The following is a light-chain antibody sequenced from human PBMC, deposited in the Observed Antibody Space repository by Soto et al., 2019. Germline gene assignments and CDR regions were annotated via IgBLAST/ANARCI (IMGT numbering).Light chain of an antibody. Sequence: QSVLTQPPSASGTPGQRVTISCSGSSSNIGSSSVSWYQQLPGTAPKLLIYSTNQRPSGVPDRFSGSKSGTSASLAISGLQSEDEADYYCAAWDDSLKGAVFGGGTQLTVL. CDR2: STN. CDR1: SSNIGSSS. J-gene: IGLJ7*01. CDR3: AAWDDSLKGAV. V-gene: IGLV1-44*01.